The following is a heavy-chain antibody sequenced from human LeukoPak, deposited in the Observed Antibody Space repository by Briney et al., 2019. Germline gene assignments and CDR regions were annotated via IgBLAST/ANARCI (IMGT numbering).Heavy chain of an antibody. V-gene: IGHV3-23*01. CDR2: ISGSGGST. D-gene: IGHD6-13*01. CDR3: ASIAAADLPGEDWFDP. Sequence: GGSLRLSCAASGFTFSSYAMSWVRQAPGKGLEWVSAISGSGGSTYYADSVKGRFTISRDNSKNTLYLQMNSLGAEDTAVYYCASIAAADLPGEDWFDPWGQGTLVTVSS. J-gene: IGHJ5*02. CDR1: GFTFSSYA.